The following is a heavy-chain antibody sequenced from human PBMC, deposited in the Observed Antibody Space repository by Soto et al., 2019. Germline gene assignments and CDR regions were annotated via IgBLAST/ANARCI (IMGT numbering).Heavy chain of an antibody. V-gene: IGHV1-69*01. CDR1: GGTFSSYA. CDR3: ARINILTGFYYYGMDV. Sequence: QVQLVQSGAEVKKPGSSVKVSCKASGGTFSSYAISWVRQAPGQGLEWMGGIIPIFGTANYAQKFHGRVTITADESTSTAYMELSSLRSEDTAVYYCARINILTGFYYYGMDVWGQGTTVTVSS. J-gene: IGHJ6*02. D-gene: IGHD3-9*01. CDR2: IIPIFGTA.